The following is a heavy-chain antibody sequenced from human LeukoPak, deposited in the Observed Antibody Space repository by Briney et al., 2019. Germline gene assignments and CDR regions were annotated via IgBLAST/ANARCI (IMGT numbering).Heavy chain of an antibody. CDR3: AKDPSNGSGSNFDY. D-gene: IGHD3-10*01. CDR2: ISSSSSYI. Sequence: GGSLRLSCAASGFTFSSYSMNWVRQAPGKGLEWVSSISSSSSYIYYADSVKGRFTTSRDNAKNSLYLQMNSLRAEDTAVYYCAKDPSNGSGSNFDYWGQGTLVTVSS. J-gene: IGHJ4*02. V-gene: IGHV3-21*01. CDR1: GFTFSSYS.